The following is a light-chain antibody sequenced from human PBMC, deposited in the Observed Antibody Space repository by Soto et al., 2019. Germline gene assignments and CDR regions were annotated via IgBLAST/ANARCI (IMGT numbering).Light chain of an antibody. V-gene: IGLV2-8*01. CDR2: EVS. CDR1: SSDVGGYNH. Sequence: QSALTQPASVSGSPGQSITISCTGTSSDVGGYNHVSWYQIHPGKAPKLIISEVSKRPSGVPDRFSGSKSGNTASLTVSGLQAEDEADYYCTSYAGTHYVFGTGTKVTVL. J-gene: IGLJ1*01. CDR3: TSYAGTHYV.